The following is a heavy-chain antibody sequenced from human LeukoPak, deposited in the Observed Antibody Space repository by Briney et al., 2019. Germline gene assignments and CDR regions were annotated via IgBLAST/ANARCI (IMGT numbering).Heavy chain of an antibody. D-gene: IGHD5-18*01. CDR2: INPNSGGT. CDR1: GYTFTGYY. J-gene: IGHJ6*02. Sequence: GASVKVSCKASGYTFTGYYMHWVRQAPGQGLEWRGWINPNSGGTNYAQKFQGRVTMTRDTSISTAYMELSRLRSDDTAVYYCARSGVVQLWFYGMDVWGQGTTVTVSS. CDR3: ARSGVVQLWFYGMDV. V-gene: IGHV1-2*02.